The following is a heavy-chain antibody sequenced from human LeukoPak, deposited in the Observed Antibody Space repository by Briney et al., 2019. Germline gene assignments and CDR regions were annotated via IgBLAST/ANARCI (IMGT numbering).Heavy chain of an antibody. V-gene: IGHV4-59*01. J-gene: IGHJ5*02. Sequence: PSETLSLTCIVSGGSITSYYWSWIRQPPGKGLEWIGYIYDTGNTNYNPSLRSRVTISVGTSKDQFSLRLSSVTAADTAVYYCARHVDTAMVPVWFDPSGQGTLVTVSS. CDR3: ARHVDTAMVPVWFDP. CDR2: IYDTGNT. CDR1: GGSITSYY. D-gene: IGHD5-18*01.